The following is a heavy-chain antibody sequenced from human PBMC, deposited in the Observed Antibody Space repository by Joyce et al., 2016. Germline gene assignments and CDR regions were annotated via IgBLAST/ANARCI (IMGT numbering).Heavy chain of an antibody. Sequence: QVQLVESGGGVAKPGGSLRLSCVASGFASFTDYYMSWIRQAQGKGLEWVAYIGSSESLIYYADSVKGRFTVARDNSKNSLFLHMYNLRVEDSAVYYCARDRVQWSFGAVSNHFCMDVWGKGTAVAVAS. J-gene: IGHJ6*03. CDR1: GFASFTDYY. CDR2: IGSSESLI. V-gene: IGHV3-11*04. CDR3: ARDRVQWSFGAVSNHFCMDV. D-gene: IGHD3-16*01.